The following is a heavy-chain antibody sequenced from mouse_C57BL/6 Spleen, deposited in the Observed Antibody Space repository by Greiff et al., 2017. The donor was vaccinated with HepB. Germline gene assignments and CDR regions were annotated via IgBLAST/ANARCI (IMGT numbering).Heavy chain of an antibody. D-gene: IGHD2-4*01. V-gene: IGHV1-64*01. J-gene: IGHJ4*01. CDR2: IHPNSGST. CDR3: ARDMITYAMDY. Sequence: QVQLKQPGAELVKPGASVKLSCKASGYTFTSYWMHWVKQRPGQGLEWIGMIHPNSGSTNYNEKFKSKATLTVDKSSSTAYMQLSSLTSEDSAVYYCARDMITYAMDYWGQGTSVTVSS. CDR1: GYTFTSYW.